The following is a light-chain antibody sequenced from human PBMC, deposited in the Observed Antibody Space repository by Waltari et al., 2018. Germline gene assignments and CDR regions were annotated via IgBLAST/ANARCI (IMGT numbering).Light chain of an antibody. Sequence: EIVLTQSPGTLSLSPGERATLSCRASQSVGKSLDWYQPKSGQAPRLLTYGASTRATGSPDRFSASGFGTDFSLTISRLEPEDFAVYYCQKYVRLPVTFGQGTKVEIK. CDR3: QKYVRLPVT. V-gene: IGKV3-20*01. J-gene: IGKJ1*01. CDR2: GAS. CDR1: QSVGKS.